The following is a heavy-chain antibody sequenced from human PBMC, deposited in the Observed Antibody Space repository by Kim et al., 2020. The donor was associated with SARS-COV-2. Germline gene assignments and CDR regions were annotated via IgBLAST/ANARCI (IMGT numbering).Heavy chain of an antibody. CDR2: ISYDGTSQ. V-gene: IGHV3-30-3*01. D-gene: IGHD3-10*01. Sequence: GGSLRLSCAASKFTFSSYAMHWVRQAPGKGLEWLAVISYDGTSQYYAASVRGRFTISRDNSNNMFYLQMNSLRPEDTAVYYCSRGERGITMLVVSCPDYWGQGTLLTVSS. J-gene: IGHJ4*02. CDR1: KFTFSSYA. CDR3: SRGERGITMLVVSCPDY.